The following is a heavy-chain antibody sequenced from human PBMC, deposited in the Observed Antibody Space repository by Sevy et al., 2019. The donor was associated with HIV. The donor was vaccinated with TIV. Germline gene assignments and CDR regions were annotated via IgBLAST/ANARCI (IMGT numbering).Heavy chain of an antibody. D-gene: IGHD3-22*01. CDR3: ARVDITPMWFFDH. Sequence: GGSLRLSCAASGFTFRDYYMSWIRQAPGKGLEWLSYISTTGSTTYYADSVKGRFTLSRDNARNSLSLQMNSLRAEDTAVHYCARVDITPMWFFDHWGQGTLVTVSS. J-gene: IGHJ4*02. CDR2: ISTTGSTT. CDR1: GFTFRDYY. V-gene: IGHV3-11*04.